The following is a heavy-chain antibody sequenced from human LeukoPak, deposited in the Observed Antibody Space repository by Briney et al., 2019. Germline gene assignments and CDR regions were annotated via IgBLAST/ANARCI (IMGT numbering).Heavy chain of an antibody. CDR1: GYTFTSYD. D-gene: IGHD6-19*01. Sequence: ASVKVSCKASGYTFTSYDINWVRQATGQGLEWIGWMNPNSGNTGYAQKFQGRVTMARNTSISTAYMELSSLRSEDTAVYYCAVPGHSSGWYGASAPDFQHWGQRTQVTVSS. V-gene: IGHV1-8*01. CDR3: AVPGHSSGWYGASAPDFQH. CDR2: MNPNSGNT. J-gene: IGHJ1*01.